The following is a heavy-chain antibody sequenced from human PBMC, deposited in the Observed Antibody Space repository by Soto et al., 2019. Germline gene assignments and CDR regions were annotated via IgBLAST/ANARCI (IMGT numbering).Heavy chain of an antibody. J-gene: IGHJ6*02. CDR3: VRQGFGRRHSLVDV. CDR2: IESSGGT. Sequence: QVQLQESGPGLVKPSETLSLTCTGSDDSSSSYKWSWIRQPPGGSLEWIGYIESSGGTSYNPSPQSRVNISVDPSKKQFSLQLSSVTPADTAVYYCVRQGFGRRHSLVDVRGQGTPVTVS. D-gene: IGHD3-10*01. V-gene: IGHV4-59*08. CDR1: DDSSSSYK.